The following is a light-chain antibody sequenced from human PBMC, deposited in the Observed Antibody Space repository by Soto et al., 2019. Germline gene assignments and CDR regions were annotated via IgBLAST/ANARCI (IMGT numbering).Light chain of an antibody. Sequence: QSVLTQPPSVSGAPGQTVTISCTGRSPNVGAGYDVHWYQQLPGTAPKLLIYGNSNRPSGVPDRFSGSKSGTSASLAITGLQAEDEADDYCQSYDSSLSGSVVFGGGTKLTVL. V-gene: IGLV1-40*01. CDR2: GNS. CDR3: QSYDSSLSGSVV. J-gene: IGLJ2*01. CDR1: SPNVGAGYD.